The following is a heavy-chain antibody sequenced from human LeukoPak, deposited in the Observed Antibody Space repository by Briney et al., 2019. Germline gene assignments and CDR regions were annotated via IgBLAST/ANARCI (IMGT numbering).Heavy chain of an antibody. D-gene: IGHD5-12*01. J-gene: IGHJ5*02. V-gene: IGHV3-73*01. CDR2: IRSKANSYAT. CDR3: TRRHSGYDYDA. Sequence: PGGSLRLSCAASGFTFSGSAMHWVRQASGKGLEWVGRIRSKANSYATAYAASVEGRFTISRDDSKNTAYLQMNSLKTEDTAVYYCTRRHSGYDYDAWGQGTLVTVSS. CDR1: GFTFSGSA.